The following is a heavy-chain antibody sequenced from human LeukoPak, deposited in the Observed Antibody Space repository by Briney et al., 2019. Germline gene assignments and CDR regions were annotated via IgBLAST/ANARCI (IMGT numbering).Heavy chain of an antibody. D-gene: IGHD6-19*01. V-gene: IGHV3-48*03. CDR1: GFTFSSYE. J-gene: IGHJ4*02. CDR2: ISSSGSTI. Sequence: QTGGSLRLSCAASGFTFSSYEMNWVRQAPGKGLEWVSYISSSGSTIYYADSVKGRFTISIDNAKNSLYLQMNSLRAEDRAVYYCARGDSGPDYWGQGTLVTVSS. CDR3: ARGDSGPDY.